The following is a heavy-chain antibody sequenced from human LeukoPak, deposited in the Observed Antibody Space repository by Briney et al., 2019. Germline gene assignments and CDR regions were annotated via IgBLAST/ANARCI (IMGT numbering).Heavy chain of an antibody. J-gene: IGHJ4*02. CDR1: GGSISSGDYY. Sequence: PSQTLSLTCTVSGGSISSGDYYWSWIRQPPGKGLEWIGYIYYSGSTYYNPSLKSRVTISVDRSKNQFSLKLSSVTAADPAVYYFARGAVFYGSGSYYPHFDYRGQGTLVTVSP. D-gene: IGHD3-10*01. CDR2: IYYSGST. V-gene: IGHV4-30-4*01. CDR3: ARGAVFYGSGSYYPHFDY.